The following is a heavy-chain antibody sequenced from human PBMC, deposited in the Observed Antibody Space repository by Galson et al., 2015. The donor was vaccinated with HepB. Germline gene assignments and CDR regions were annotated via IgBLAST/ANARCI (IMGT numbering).Heavy chain of an antibody. J-gene: IGHJ6*02. Sequence: SLRLSCAASGFTFSTYWMSRVRQAPGKGLEWVANINQGGSGIHYVDSVKGRFTISRDNAKNSLYLQMDSLRAEDTAVYYCGRDMDVWGQGTTVTVSS. CDR1: GFTFSTYW. CDR3: GRDMDV. CDR2: INQGGSGI. V-gene: IGHV3-7*03.